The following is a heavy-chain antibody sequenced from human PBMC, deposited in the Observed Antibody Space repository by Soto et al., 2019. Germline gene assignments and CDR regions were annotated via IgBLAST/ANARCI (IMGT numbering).Heavy chain of an antibody. V-gene: IGHV1-46*01. D-gene: IGHD5-18*01. CDR2: INPSGGRT. J-gene: IGHJ4*02. CDR3: ARDSGCGSSYFDY. Sequence: ASVKVSCKASGYTFTSYYMHWVRQAPLQGLEWMVIINPSGGRTSYAQKFQGRVTMTRDTSTSKVYMELSSLRGEDTAVYYCARDSGCGSSYFDYWGQGTLVTVSS. CDR1: GYTFTSYY.